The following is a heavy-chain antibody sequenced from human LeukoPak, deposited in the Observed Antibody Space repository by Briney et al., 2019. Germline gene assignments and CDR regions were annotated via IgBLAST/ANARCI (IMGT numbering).Heavy chain of an antibody. CDR1: GGSISSYY. J-gene: IGHJ3*02. Sequence: SETLSPTCTVFGGSISSYYWSWIRQPAGKGLEWIGRIYTSGSTNYNPSLKSRVTMSVDTSKNHFSLKLSSVTAADTAVYYCAVNYGDDAFDIWGQGTMVTVSS. D-gene: IGHD4-17*01. CDR3: AVNYGDDAFDI. CDR2: IYTSGST. V-gene: IGHV4-4*07.